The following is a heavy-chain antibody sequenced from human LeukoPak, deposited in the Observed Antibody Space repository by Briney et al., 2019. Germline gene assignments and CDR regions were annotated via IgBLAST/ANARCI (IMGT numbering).Heavy chain of an antibody. V-gene: IGHV1-69*04. D-gene: IGHD6-13*01. Sequence: GASVKVSCKASGGTFSSYAISWVRQAPGQGLEWMGRIIPILGIANYAQKFQGRVTITADKSTSTAYMELSSLRSEDTAVYYCTRPYSSSWSFDYWGQGTLVTVSS. CDR1: GGTFSSYA. CDR3: TRPYSSSWSFDY. J-gene: IGHJ4*02. CDR2: IIPILGIA.